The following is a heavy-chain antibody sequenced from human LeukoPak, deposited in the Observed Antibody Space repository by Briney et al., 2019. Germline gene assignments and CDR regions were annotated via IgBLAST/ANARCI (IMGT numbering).Heavy chain of an antibody. CDR3: AKDGYCSSTSCYWSY. D-gene: IGHD2-2*03. V-gene: IGHV3-23*01. J-gene: IGHJ4*02. CDR1: GFTFSSYA. Sequence: GGSLRLSCAASGFTFSSYAMSWVRQAPGKGLEWVSVISGSGGSTYYADSVKGRFTISRDNSKNTLYVQMNSLRAEDTAVYYCAKDGYCSSTSCYWSYWGQGTLVTVSS. CDR2: ISGSGGST.